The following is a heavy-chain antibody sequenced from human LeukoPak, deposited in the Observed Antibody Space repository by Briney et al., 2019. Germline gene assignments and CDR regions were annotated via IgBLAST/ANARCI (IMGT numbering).Heavy chain of an antibody. J-gene: IGHJ4*02. V-gene: IGHV4-34*01. CDR3: ARRGRNYYGSGSYFYYFDY. CDR1: GGSISSYY. CDR2: INHSGST. D-gene: IGHD3-10*01. Sequence: SETLSLTCTVSGGSISSYYWSWIRQPPGKGLEWIGEINHSGSTNYNPSLKSRVTISVDTSKNQFSLKLSSVTAADTAVYYCARRGRNYYGSGSYFYYFDYWGQGTLVTVSS.